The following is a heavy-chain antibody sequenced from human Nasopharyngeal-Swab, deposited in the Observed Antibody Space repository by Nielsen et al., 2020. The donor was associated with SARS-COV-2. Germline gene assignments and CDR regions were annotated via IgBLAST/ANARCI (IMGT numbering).Heavy chain of an antibody. CDR2: RYYNVTT. CDR1: GGSISSSTYY. V-gene: IGHV4-39*01. Sequence: SETLPLTCTVSGGSISSSTYYWGWIRQPPGKGLEWIGSRYYNVTTYYNPSLKSRVIISVDMSKNQFSLKLSSVTAADTAVYYCASIRRATYVNWGQGTLVTVSS. D-gene: IGHD1-26*01. CDR3: ASIRRATYVN. J-gene: IGHJ4*02.